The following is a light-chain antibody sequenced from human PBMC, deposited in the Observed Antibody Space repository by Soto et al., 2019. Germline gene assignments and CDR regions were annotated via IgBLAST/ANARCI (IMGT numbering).Light chain of an antibody. CDR2: GAS. J-gene: IGKJ5*01. V-gene: IGKV3-20*01. CDR3: QQYGGSPRIT. CDR1: QSLSSSY. Sequence: EIVLTQSPGTLSLSPGERATLSCRASQSLSSSYLAWYQQKPGQAPRLIFYGASSRATGIPDRFSGSGSGTDFTLIINRLEPEDVAIYYCQQYGGSPRITFGQGTRLEIK.